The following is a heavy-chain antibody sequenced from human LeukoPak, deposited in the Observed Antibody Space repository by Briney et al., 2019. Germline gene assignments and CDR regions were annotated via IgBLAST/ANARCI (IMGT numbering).Heavy chain of an antibody. Sequence: SETLSLTCTVSGVSISSYYWSWVRQPPGKGLEWIGYISSSGSTKYNPSLESRVTISLDTSKNQFSLKLSSVPAADTAVYYCARDSGVGFDIWGQGTMVTVSS. V-gene: IGHV4-59*01. CDR3: ARDSGVGFDI. D-gene: IGHD3-10*01. J-gene: IGHJ3*02. CDR2: ISSSGST. CDR1: GVSISSYY.